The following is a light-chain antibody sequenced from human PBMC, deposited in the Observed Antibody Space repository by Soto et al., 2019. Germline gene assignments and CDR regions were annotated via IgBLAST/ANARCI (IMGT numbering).Light chain of an antibody. Sequence: QSALTQPASVSGSPGQSITISCTGTSSDVGGYNYVSWYQHHPDKAPKLMIYDVRYRPSGVSGRFSGSKSGNTASLTISGLQVEDEADYYCSSYTSISTLWVFGTGTKVTVL. CDR1: SSDVGGYNY. J-gene: IGLJ1*01. CDR2: DVR. V-gene: IGLV2-14*03. CDR3: SSYTSISTLWV.